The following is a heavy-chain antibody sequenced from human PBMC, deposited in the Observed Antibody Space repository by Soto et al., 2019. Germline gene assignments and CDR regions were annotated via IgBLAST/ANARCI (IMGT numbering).Heavy chain of an antibody. Sequence: QVQLVQSGPEVKKAGASVKVSCTAPTDYIFLAYGFDWVRQAPGQGLEWMGWISPKFGRTNYPRTLQDRFTMTTDVSTNSVSMELRDLRSDDTAVYYCARDDCNGGSCDGGHYLDLWGRGTPISVSS. V-gene: IGHV1-18*01. CDR2: ISPKFGRT. J-gene: IGHJ2*01. CDR1: DYIFLAYG. D-gene: IGHD2-15*01. CDR3: ARDDCNGGSCDGGHYLDL.